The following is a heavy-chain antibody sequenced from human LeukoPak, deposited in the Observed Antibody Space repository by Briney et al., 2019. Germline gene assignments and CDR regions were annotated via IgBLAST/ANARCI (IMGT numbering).Heavy chain of an antibody. CDR1: GYTFTSYY. V-gene: IGHV1-46*01. CDR2: INPSGGST. Sequence: ASVKVSCKASGYTFTSYYMHWVRQAPGQGLEWMGIINPSGGSTSYAQKFQGRVTMTRDTSTSTVYMELSSLGSEDTAVYYCARYCSGGSCPNGYGMDVWGQGTTVTVSS. D-gene: IGHD2-15*01. J-gene: IGHJ6*02. CDR3: ARYCSGGSCPNGYGMDV.